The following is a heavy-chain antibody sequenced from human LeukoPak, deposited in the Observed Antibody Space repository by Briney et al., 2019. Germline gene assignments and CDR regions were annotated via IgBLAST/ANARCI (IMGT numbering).Heavy chain of an antibody. Sequence: GASVKVSCKASGYTFTSYGISWVRQAPGQGLEWMGWISAYNGNTNYAQKLQGRVTMTTDTSTSTAYMELRSLRSDDTAVYYCARETWPYRSSYYFGYWGQGTLVTVSS. J-gene: IGHJ4*02. V-gene: IGHV1-18*04. CDR1: GYTFTSYG. CDR3: ARETWPYRSSYYFGY. D-gene: IGHD6-13*01. CDR2: ISAYNGNT.